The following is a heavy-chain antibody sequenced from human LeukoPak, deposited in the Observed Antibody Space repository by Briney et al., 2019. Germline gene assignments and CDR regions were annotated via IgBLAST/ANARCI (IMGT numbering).Heavy chain of an antibody. Sequence: SVKVSCKASGGTFSSYAISWVRQAPGQGLEWMGGIILIFGTANYAQKFQGRVTITADESTSTAYMELSSLRSEDTAVYYCARYTAMAPYYYYGMDVWGQGTTVTVSS. J-gene: IGHJ6*02. D-gene: IGHD5-18*01. CDR1: GGTFSSYA. CDR2: IILIFGTA. V-gene: IGHV1-69*13. CDR3: ARYTAMAPYYYYGMDV.